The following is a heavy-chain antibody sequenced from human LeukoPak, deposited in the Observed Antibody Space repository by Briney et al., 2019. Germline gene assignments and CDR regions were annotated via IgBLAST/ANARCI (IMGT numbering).Heavy chain of an antibody. V-gene: IGHV3-49*04. CDR3: TRDWRTTGTTWAWDY. J-gene: IGHJ4*02. CDR2: IRSKAYGGTT. Sequence: GGSLRFSCTASGFTFGDYGMSWVRQAPGKGLEWVGFIRSKAYGGTTEYAASVKGRFTISRDDSKSIAYLQMNSLKTEDTAVYYCTRDWRTTGTTWAWDYWGQGNLVTVSS. D-gene: IGHD1-7*01. CDR1: GFTFGDYG.